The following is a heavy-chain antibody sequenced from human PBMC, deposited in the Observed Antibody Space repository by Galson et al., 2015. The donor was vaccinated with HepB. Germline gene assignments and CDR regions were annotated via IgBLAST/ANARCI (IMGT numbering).Heavy chain of an antibody. V-gene: IGHV3-23*01. Sequence: SLRLSCAASGFTFSSYAMSWVRQAQGKGLEWVSAISGSGGSTYYADSVKGRFTISRDNSKNTLYLQMNSLRAEDTAVYYCAKIPSPYGDHDYYFDYWGQGTLVTVSS. D-gene: IGHD4-17*01. CDR1: GFTFSSYA. CDR2: ISGSGGST. CDR3: AKIPSPYGDHDYYFDY. J-gene: IGHJ4*02.